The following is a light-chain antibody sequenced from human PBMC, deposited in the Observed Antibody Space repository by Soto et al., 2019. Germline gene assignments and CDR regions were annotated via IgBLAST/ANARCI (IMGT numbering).Light chain of an antibody. V-gene: IGLV1-51*01. CDR2: DNN. CDR3: GAWDSSLSVVL. J-gene: IGLJ2*01. Sequence: QSVLTQPPSVSAAPGQRITLSCSGSSSNVGTNSVSWYQQLPGTAPKLLIYDNNKRPPGIPDRFSGSKSGTSATLAITGLQTGDEADFYCGAWDSSLSVVLFGGGTKLTVL. CDR1: SSNVGTNS.